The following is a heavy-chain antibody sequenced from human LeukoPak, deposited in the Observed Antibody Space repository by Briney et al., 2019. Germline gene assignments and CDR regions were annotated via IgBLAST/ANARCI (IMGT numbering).Heavy chain of an antibody. J-gene: IGHJ4*02. D-gene: IGHD6-13*01. CDR1: GFTFSSYG. Sequence: PGGSLRLSCAASGFTFSSYGMHWVRQAPGKGLEWVAFIRYDGSNKYYADSVKGRFTISRDNSKNTLYLQMNSLRAEDTALYYCAKDSAAAAGRFDYWGQGTLVTVSS. CDR3: AKDSAAAAGRFDY. CDR2: IRYDGSNK. V-gene: IGHV3-30*02.